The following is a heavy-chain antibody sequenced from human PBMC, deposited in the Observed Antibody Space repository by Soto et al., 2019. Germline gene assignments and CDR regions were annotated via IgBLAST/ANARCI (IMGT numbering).Heavy chain of an antibody. J-gene: IGHJ6*03. CDR1: GDSVSSNSAG. CDR2: TYYKSKWFN. D-gene: IGHD5-12*01. V-gene: IGHV6-1*01. Sequence: QVQLQLSGTGLMKPSQTLSLTCAISGDSVSSNSAGWNWVRQTPSRGLEWLGRTYYKSKWFNNYAVSVKSRITINPDTSQNQFSLQLDSVTPEDTAVYYCARGSWDDVSGHYYMDVWGKGTTVTVSS. CDR3: ARGSWDDVSGHYYMDV.